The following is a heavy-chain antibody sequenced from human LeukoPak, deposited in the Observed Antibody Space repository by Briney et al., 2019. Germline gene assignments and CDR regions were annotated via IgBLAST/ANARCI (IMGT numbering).Heavy chain of an antibody. CDR2: INHSGST. J-gene: IGHJ3*02. CDR1: GGSFSGYY. Sequence: PSETLSLTCAVYGGSFSGYYWSWIRQPPGKGLEWIGEINHSGSTNYNPSLKSRVTISVDTSKNQFSLKLSSVTAADTAVYYCARHRRAGYSSSWYGGPFDIWGQGTMVTVSS. V-gene: IGHV4-34*01. CDR3: ARHRRAGYSSSWYGGPFDI. D-gene: IGHD6-13*01.